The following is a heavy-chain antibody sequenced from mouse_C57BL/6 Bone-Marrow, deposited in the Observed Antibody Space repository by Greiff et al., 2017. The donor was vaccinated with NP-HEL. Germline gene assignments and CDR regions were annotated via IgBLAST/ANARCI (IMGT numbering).Heavy chain of an antibody. V-gene: IGHV1-19*01. CDR2: INPYNGGT. D-gene: IGHD3-1*01. J-gene: IGHJ4*01. CDR1: GYTFTDYY. Sequence: EVQLQQSGPVLVKPGASVKMSCKASGYTFTDYYMNWVKQSHGKSLEWIGVINPYNGGTSYNQKFKGKATLTVDKSSSTAYMELNSLTSEDSAVYYCARMGLNYYAMDYWGQGTSVTVSS. CDR3: ARMGLNYYAMDY.